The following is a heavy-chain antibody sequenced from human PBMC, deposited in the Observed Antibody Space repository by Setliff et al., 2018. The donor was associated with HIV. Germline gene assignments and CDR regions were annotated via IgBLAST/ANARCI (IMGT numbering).Heavy chain of an antibody. Sequence: SETLSLTCAVYGGSLSGYYWSWIRQPPGKGLEWFGEINHSGSTNYNPSLKSRVTISVDTSKNQFSLKLSSATAADTAVYYCVKHFWTDYYDWRDTGAFDLWGQGTMVTVSS. J-gene: IGHJ3*01. CDR3: VKHFWTDYYDWRDTGAFDL. D-gene: IGHD3-22*01. V-gene: IGHV4-34*01. CDR1: GGSLSGYY. CDR2: INHSGST.